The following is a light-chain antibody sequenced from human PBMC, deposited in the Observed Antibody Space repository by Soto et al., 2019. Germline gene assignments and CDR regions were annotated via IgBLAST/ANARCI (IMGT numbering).Light chain of an antibody. J-gene: IGLJ1*01. V-gene: IGLV2-14*01. CDR1: SSDIGGYNY. Sequence: QSVLTQPASVSGSPGQSITISCTGGSSDIGGYNYVSWFQQHPGKAPKLMIYEVTNRPSGASNRFSGSKSGSTASLTISGLQAEDEADYYCSSYTCSNALVFGTGTTATVL. CDR3: SSYTCSNALV. CDR2: EVT.